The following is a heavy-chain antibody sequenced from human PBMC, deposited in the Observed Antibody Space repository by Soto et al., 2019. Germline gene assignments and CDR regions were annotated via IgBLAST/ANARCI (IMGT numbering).Heavy chain of an antibody. Sequence: QAQLVESGGGVVQPGRSLRLSCAASGFAFSSYGRHWVRQAPGTGLEWVAVISYDGSLQHYADSVKGRFTISRDNSKNMVLLQISSLRAEDTAVYYCVSDRGYGHASVPYSWGQGTLVSVSS. D-gene: IGHD5-18*01. J-gene: IGHJ4*02. CDR1: GFAFSSYG. CDR2: ISYDGSLQ. V-gene: IGHV3-30*03. CDR3: VSDRGYGHASVPYS.